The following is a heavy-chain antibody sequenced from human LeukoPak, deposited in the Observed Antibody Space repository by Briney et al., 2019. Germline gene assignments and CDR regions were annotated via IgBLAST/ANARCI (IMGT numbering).Heavy chain of an antibody. CDR3: AKGSSSWREYNWFDP. Sequence: GGSLRLSCAGSGFSFSNYWMSWVRQAPGKGLEWVSAISGSGGSTYYADSVKGRFTISRDNSKNTLYLQMNSLRAEDTAVYYCAKGSSSWREYNWFDPWGQGTLVTVSS. J-gene: IGHJ5*02. V-gene: IGHV3-23*01. CDR1: GFSFSNYW. D-gene: IGHD6-13*01. CDR2: ISGSGGST.